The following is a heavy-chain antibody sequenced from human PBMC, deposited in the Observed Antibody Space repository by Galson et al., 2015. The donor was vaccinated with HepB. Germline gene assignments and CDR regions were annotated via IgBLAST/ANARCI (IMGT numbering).Heavy chain of an antibody. J-gene: IGHJ4*02. V-gene: IGHV1-69*04. CDR3: ARDLGATDRD. CDR1: GGTFSSYT. D-gene: IGHD1-26*01. CDR2: IIPILGIP. Sequence: SVKVSCKASGGTFSSYTISWVRQAPGQGLEWMGRIIPILGIPNYVQKFQGRVTLTADKSTSTAYMELNNLTSEDTAVYYCARDLGATDRDWGQGTQVTVSS.